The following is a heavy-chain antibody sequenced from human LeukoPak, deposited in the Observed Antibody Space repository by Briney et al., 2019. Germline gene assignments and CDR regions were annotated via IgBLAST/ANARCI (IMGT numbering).Heavy chain of an antibody. CDR3: ARQDSSGYYMYYFDY. CDR2: ISYDGSNK. V-gene: IGHV3-30-3*01. J-gene: IGHJ4*02. Sequence: PGGSLRLSCAASGFTFSSYAMHWVRQAPGKGLEWVAVISYDGSNKYYADSVKGRFTISRDNSKNTLYLQMNSLRAEDTAVYYCARQDSSGYYMYYFDYWGQGTLVTVSS. D-gene: IGHD3-22*01. CDR1: GFTFSSYA.